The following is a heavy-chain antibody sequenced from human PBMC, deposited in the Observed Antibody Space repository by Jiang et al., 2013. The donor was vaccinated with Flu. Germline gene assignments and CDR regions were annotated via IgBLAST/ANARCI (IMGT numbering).Heavy chain of an antibody. CDR2: IYYSGST. D-gene: IGHD3-22*01. Sequence: SGSGLVKPSETLSLTCTVSGDSISSYYWSWIRQPPGKGLEWIGYIYYSGSTNYNPSLKSRVTISVDTSKNQFSLKLSSVTAADTAVYYCARAPPNYYYDSPNGAFDIWGQGTMVTVSS. CDR3: ARAPPNYYYDSPNGAFDI. CDR1: GDSISSYY. J-gene: IGHJ3*02. V-gene: IGHV4-59*01.